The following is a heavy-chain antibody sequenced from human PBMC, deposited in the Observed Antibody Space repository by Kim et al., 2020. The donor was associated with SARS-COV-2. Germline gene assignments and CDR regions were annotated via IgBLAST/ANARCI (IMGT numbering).Heavy chain of an antibody. CDR2: ISYDGSNK. V-gene: IGHV3-30*04. J-gene: IGHJ4*02. CDR3: ARGWGGYEPDSGDY. D-gene: IGHD5-12*01. CDR1: GFTFSSYA. Sequence: GGSLRLSCAASGFTFSSYAMHWVRQAPGKGLEWVAVISYDGSNKYYADSVKGRFTISRDNSKNTLYLQMNSLRAEDTAVYYCARGWGGYEPDSGDYWGQGTLVTVSS.